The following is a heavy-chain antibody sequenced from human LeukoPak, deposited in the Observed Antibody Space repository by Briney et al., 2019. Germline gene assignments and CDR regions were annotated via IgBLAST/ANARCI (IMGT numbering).Heavy chain of an antibody. V-gene: IGHV3-23*01. J-gene: IGHJ4*02. CDR3: VRGLDYFDY. D-gene: IGHD6-6*01. Sequence: GGSLRLSCAASGFIFSNYAMGWGRQAPGKGLEWVSSITCSGGNTYYADSVKGRFTFSRDNSKNTLHLQMNSLRAEDTAVYYCVRGLDYFDYWGQGTLVTVSS. CDR2: ITCSGGNT. CDR1: GFIFSNYA.